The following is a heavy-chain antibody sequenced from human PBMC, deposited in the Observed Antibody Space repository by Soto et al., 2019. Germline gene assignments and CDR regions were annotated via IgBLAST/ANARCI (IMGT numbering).Heavy chain of an antibody. CDR2: VNPNSGGT. Sequence: QVQLVQSGAEVKKPGASVKVSCKASGYTFTDYFLHWVRQAPGQGLEWMGWVNPNSGGTSYAQKFKDWVTMNRDTSINTAYMGLRRLRSDATALYFCAREARMTAFDMWCKGTMVTVSS. D-gene: IGHD2-15*01. CDR3: AREARMTAFDM. V-gene: IGHV1-2*04. J-gene: IGHJ3*02. CDR1: GYTFTDYF.